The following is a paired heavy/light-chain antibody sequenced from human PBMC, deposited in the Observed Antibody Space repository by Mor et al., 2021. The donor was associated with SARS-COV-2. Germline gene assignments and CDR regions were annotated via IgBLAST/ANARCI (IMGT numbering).Heavy chain of an antibody. Sequence: QVQLQESGPGLVKPSQTLSLTCTVSGGSISSGGYYWSWIRQHPGKGLEWIGYIYYSGSTYYNPSLKSRVTISVDTSKNQFSLKLSSVTAADTAVYYCARASYVDTAMVRSFGWYFDLWGRGTLVTVSS. CDR2: IYYSGST. J-gene: IGHJ2*01. CDR3: ARASYVDTAMVRSFGWYFDL. CDR1: GGSISSGGYY. D-gene: IGHD5-18*01. V-gene: IGHV4-31*03.
Light chain of an antibody. J-gene: IGKJ1*01. V-gene: IGKV1-5*03. Sequence: DIQMTQSPSTLSASVGDRVTITCRASQSISSWLAWYQQKPGKAPKLLIYKASSLESGVPSRFSGSGSGTEFTLTISSLQPDDFATYYCQQYNSWSTFGQGTKVEIK. CDR3: QQYNSWST. CDR2: KAS. CDR1: QSISSW.